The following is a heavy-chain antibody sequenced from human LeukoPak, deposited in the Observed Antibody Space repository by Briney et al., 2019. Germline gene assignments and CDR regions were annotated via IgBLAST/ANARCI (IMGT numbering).Heavy chain of an antibody. D-gene: IGHD3-3*01. CDR1: GGSISSGSYY. CDR2: IYTSGST. CDR3: AREEGITIFGVVRDAWFDP. Sequence: SETLSLTCTVSGGSISSGSYYWSWIRQPAGKGLEWIERIYTSGSTNYNPSLKGRVTISVDTSKNQFSLKLSSVTAADTAVYYCAREEGITIFGVVRDAWFDPWGQGTLVTVSS. V-gene: IGHV4-61*02. J-gene: IGHJ5*02.